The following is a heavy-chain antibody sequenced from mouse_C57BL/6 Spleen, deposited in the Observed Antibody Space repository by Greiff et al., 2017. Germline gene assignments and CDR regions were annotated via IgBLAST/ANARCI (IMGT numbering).Heavy chain of an antibody. Sequence: VQLQQPGAELVKPGASVKLSCKASGYTFTSYWMHWVKQRPGQGLEWIGMIHPNSGSTNYNEKFKSKATLTVDKSSSTAYMQLSSLTSEDSAVYYCARHWDGDWFAYWGQGTLVTVSA. CDR3: ARHWDGDWFAY. CDR2: IHPNSGST. J-gene: IGHJ3*01. CDR1: GYTFTSYW. V-gene: IGHV1-64*01. D-gene: IGHD4-1*01.